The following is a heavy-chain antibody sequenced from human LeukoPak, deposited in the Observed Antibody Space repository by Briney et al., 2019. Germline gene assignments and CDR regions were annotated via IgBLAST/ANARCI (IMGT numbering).Heavy chain of an antibody. CDR2: INAGNGNT. J-gene: IGHJ5*02. CDR1: GYTFTSYA. Sequence: ASVKVSCKASGYTFTSYAMHWVRQAPGQRLEWMGWINAGNGNTKYSQEFQGRVTITRDTSASTAYMELSSLRSEDMAVYYCARDRCSSTSCLWFDPWGQGTLVTVPS. D-gene: IGHD2-2*01. V-gene: IGHV1-3*03. CDR3: ARDRCSSTSCLWFDP.